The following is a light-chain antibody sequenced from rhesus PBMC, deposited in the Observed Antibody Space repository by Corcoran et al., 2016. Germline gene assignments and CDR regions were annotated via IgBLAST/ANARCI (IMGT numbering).Light chain of an antibody. CDR1: QNIYSN. V-gene: IGKV1-44*01. J-gene: IGKJ1*01. CDR3: QHYYGDPRT. CDR2: AAS. Sequence: DIHLTQSPSALSASVGGRVTISCRASQNIYSNLAWFQQKPGKAPRLLIYAASRLETGIPSRFSGLGSGTDFTLTISSLQPEDSAVYFCQHYYGDPRTFGQGTKVEIK.